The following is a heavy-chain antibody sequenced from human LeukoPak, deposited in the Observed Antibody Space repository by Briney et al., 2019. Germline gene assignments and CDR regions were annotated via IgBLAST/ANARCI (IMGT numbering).Heavy chain of an antibody. CDR2: IKSKSGGGTT. CDR1: GFSFNNAW. J-gene: IGHJ4*02. Sequence: GESLRLSCAASGFSFNNAWMSWVRQTTGKGLEWVGRIKSKSGGGTTNYPAPVKGRFTISRDDSKTTLYLQMNSLETEDTAVYYCTTLYSDYPAIFHCWGRGTLVTVSS. CDR3: TTLYSDYPAIFHC. V-gene: IGHV3-15*01. D-gene: IGHD4-11*01.